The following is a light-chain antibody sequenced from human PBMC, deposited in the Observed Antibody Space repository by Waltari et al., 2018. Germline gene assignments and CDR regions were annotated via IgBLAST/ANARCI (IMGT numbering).Light chain of an antibody. J-gene: IGLJ1*01. CDR2: DVS. CDR3: SSYTSSRTYV. V-gene: IGLV2-14*01. Sequence: TLTHPAPASRSTGHSITHSSPVTSTDDGGYEYVSWYQQHPGHAHQLMIYDVSTRPSGVYNRFSGSKSGNTASLTIFGLQAEDEADYYCSSYTSSRTYVSGTGTKVTVL. CDR1: STDDGGYEY.